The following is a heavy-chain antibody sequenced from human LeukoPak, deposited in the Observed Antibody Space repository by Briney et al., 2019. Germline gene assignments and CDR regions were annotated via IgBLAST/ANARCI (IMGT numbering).Heavy chain of an antibody. J-gene: IGHJ6*03. CDR1: GYSFTSYW. CDR3: ARGSAGTDYYYYYYMDV. Sequence: GESLKISRKGSGYSFTSYWIGWVRQMPGKGLQRMGIIYPGDSDTRYSPSFQGQVTISADKSISTAYLQWSSLKASDTAMYYCARGSAGTDYYYYYYMDVWGKGTTVTVSS. V-gene: IGHV5-51*01. CDR2: IYPGDSDT. D-gene: IGHD6-13*01.